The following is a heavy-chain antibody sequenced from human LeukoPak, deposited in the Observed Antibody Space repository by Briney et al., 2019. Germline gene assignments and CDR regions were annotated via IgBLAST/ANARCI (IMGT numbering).Heavy chain of an antibody. D-gene: IGHD1-26*01. V-gene: IGHV4-39*01. CDR1: GGSLSSTSSH. Sequence: SETLSLTCTVSGGSLSSTSSHWGWIRQPPGKGLEWIGYIHYSGNTNYNPSLKSRVTISFDTSRNQFSLNLISATAADTAVYYCARLPGGYWGQGTLVIVSS. J-gene: IGHJ4*02. CDR2: IHYSGNT. CDR3: ARLPGGY.